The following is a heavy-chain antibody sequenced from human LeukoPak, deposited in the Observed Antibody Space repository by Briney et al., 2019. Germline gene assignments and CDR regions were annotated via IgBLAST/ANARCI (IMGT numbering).Heavy chain of an antibody. CDR3: VRLHYYESSLYRPFDY. V-gene: IGHV4-59*08. J-gene: IGHJ4*02. Sequence: KTSETLSLTCTVSGDSISSYYWGWVRQPPGKGLEWVGHIYYNVTINYHPSLKSRLTISVDTSKSQFSLKLSSVTAADTAVYYCVRLHYYESSLYRPFDYWGQGTLVTVSS. CDR2: IYYNVTI. D-gene: IGHD3-22*01. CDR1: GDSISSYY.